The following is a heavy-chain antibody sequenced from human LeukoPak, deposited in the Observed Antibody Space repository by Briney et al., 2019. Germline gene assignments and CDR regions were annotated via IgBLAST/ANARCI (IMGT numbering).Heavy chain of an antibody. J-gene: IGHJ6*04. V-gene: IGHV1-3*01. CDR2: INAGNGNT. CDR3: ARVGRGTMVRGVIVHYYYGMDV. CDR1: GYTFTSYA. Sequence: ASVKVSCKASGYTFTSYAMHWVRQAPGQRLEWMGWINAGNGNTKYSQKFQGRVTITRDTSASTAYMELSSLRSEDTAVYYCARVGRGTMVRGVIVHYYYGMDVWGKGTTVTVSS. D-gene: IGHD3-10*01.